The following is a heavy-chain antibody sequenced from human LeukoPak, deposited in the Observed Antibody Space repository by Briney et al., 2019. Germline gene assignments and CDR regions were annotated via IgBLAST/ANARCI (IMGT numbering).Heavy chain of an antibody. CDR1: GGSISSYY. Sequence: SETLSLTCTVSGGSISSYYWSWIRQPPGKGLEWIGYIYYSGSTNYNSSLKSRVTISVDTSKNQFSLNLRFVTAADTAVYYCARLKAADPQLDWWGQGTLVTVSS. V-gene: IGHV4-59*12. CDR2: IYYSGST. J-gene: IGHJ4*02. D-gene: IGHD6-13*01. CDR3: ARLKAADPQLDW.